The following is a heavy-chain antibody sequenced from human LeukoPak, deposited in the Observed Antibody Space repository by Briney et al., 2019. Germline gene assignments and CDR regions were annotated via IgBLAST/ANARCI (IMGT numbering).Heavy chain of an antibody. J-gene: IGHJ6*03. Sequence: GGSLRLSCVASGFTFSTYWMSWVRQAPGKGLEWLANIRQDGSETYCVDSVKGRFTISRDNAKNSLYLQMSSLRAEDTAVYYCARVAVIYYYYMEVWGKGTTVTVSS. CDR3: ARVAVIYYYYMEV. CDR1: GFTFSTYW. CDR2: IRQDGSET. D-gene: IGHD2/OR15-2a*01. V-gene: IGHV3-7*01.